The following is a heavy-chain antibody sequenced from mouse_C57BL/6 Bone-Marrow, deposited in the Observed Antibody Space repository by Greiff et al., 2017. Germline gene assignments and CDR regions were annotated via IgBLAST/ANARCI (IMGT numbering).Heavy chain of an antibody. J-gene: IGHJ2*01. D-gene: IGHD1-1*01. CDR1: GYTFTDYY. CDR2: INPYNGGT. CDR3: SRGTIVDFDY. V-gene: IGHV1-26*01. Sequence: VQLQQSGPELVKPGASVTISCKASGYTFTDYYMNWVKQSHGTSLEWIGDINPYNGGTSYNQKFKGKATLTVAKYYSHAYMEHRSLTSENSAVYYCSRGTIVDFDYWGQGTTLTGSS.